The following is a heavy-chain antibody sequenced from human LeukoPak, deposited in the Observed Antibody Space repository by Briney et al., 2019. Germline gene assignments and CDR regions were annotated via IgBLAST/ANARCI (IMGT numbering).Heavy chain of an antibody. J-gene: IGHJ6*03. D-gene: IGHD3-10*01. CDR3: AREVPGGYTDV. V-gene: IGHV4-4*09. Sequence: SETLSLTCTVFGGSISSYYWSWIRQPPGKGLEWIGYIYTSGSTNYNPSLKSRVTISVDTSKNQFSLKLSSVTAADTAVYYCAREVPGGYTDVWGKGTTVTVSS. CDR1: GGSISSYY. CDR2: IYTSGST.